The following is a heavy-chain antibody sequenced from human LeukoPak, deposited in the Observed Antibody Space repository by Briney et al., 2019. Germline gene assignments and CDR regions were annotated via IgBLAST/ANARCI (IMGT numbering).Heavy chain of an antibody. D-gene: IGHD5-24*01. J-gene: IGHJ3*02. CDR1: GFTFSSYA. CDR2: ISGSGGST. V-gene: IGHV3-23*01. Sequence: GGSLRLSCAASGFTFSSYAMSWVRQAPGKGLEWVSAISGSGGSTYYADSVKGRFTISRDNSKNTLYLQMNSLRAEDTAVYYCARGAIRDGYNYDAFDIWGQGTMVTVSS. CDR3: ARGAIRDGYNYDAFDI.